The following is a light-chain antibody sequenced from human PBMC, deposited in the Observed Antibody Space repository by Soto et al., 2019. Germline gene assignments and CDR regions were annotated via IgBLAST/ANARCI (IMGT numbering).Light chain of an antibody. CDR1: QNVIHDSNSKNF. Sequence: DIVLTQSPDSLAVSLGERATINCKSSQNVIHDSNSKNFLAWYQQKPGQPPKLLMYWASTRESGVPDRFSDSGSGTDFTLTISSLQAEDVAVYYCQQYHTPPLTFGGGTKVEIK. V-gene: IGKV4-1*01. CDR3: QQYHTPPLT. CDR2: WAS. J-gene: IGKJ4*01.